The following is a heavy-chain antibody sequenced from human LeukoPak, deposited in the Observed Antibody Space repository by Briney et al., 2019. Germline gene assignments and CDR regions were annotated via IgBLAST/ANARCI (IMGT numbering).Heavy chain of an antibody. CDR2: INPSGGST. CDR1: GYTFTSYY. V-gene: IGHV1-46*01. J-gene: IGHJ6*02. D-gene: IGHD2-2*01. Sequence: ASVKVSCKASGYTFTSYYMHWVRQAPGQGLEWMGIINPSGGSTSYAQKFQGRVTMTRDTSTSTAYMELRSLRSDDTAVYYCARTISSYRIVVVPAAPKDYYYYGMDVWGQGTTVTVSS. CDR3: ARTISSYRIVVVPAAPKDYYYYGMDV.